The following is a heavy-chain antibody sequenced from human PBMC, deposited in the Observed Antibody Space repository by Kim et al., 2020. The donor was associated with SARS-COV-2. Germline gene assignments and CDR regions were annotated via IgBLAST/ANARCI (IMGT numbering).Heavy chain of an antibody. J-gene: IGHJ4*02. V-gene: IGHV3-11*04. CDR2: I. CDR3: ARGPNYSPFDY. Sequence: IYYAAPVRGRLTISEDNDKNYLLLQMNSLRAEDTAVYYCARGPNYSPFDYWGQGTLVTVSS. D-gene: IGHD4-4*01.